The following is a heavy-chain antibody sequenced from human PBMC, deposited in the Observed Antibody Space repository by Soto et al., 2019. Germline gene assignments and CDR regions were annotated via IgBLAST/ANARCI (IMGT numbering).Heavy chain of an antibody. CDR2: IYHSGST. CDR1: GGSISSGGYS. Sequence: LSLTCAVSGGSISSGGYSWSWIRQPPGKGLEWIGYIYHSGSTYYNPSLKSRVTISVDRSKNQFSLKLSSVTAADTAVYYCARGRGCSSTSCYTGIEFDPWGQGTLVTVSS. CDR3: ARGRGCSSTSCYTGIEFDP. V-gene: IGHV4-30-2*01. J-gene: IGHJ5*02. D-gene: IGHD2-2*02.